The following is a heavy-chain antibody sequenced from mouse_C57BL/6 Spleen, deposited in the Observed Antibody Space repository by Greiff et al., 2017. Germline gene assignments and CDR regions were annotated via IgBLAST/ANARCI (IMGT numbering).Heavy chain of an antibody. CDR1: GYTFTDYE. Sequence: VQLQQSGAELVRPGASVTLSCKASGYTFTDYEMHWVKQTPVHGLEWIGAIDPETGGTAYNQKFKGKAILTADKSSSTAYMELRSLTSEDSAVYYCNYYGPFAYWGQGTLVTVSA. V-gene: IGHV1-15*01. D-gene: IGHD1-1*01. CDR3: NYYGPFAY. CDR2: IDPETGGT. J-gene: IGHJ3*01.